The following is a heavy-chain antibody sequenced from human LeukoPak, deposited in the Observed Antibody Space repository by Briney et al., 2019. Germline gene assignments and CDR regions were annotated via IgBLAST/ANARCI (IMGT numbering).Heavy chain of an antibody. J-gene: IGHJ4*02. V-gene: IGHV3-30-3*01. Sequence: GGSLRLSCAASGFTFSSYAIHWVRQAPGKGLEWVALISYDGSYKYYADSVKGRFTISRDNSKNTLYLQMNSLRADDAAVYYCAKGLSTAYFFDYWGRGTLVTVSS. D-gene: IGHD4-17*01. CDR2: ISYDGSYK. CDR1: GFTFSSYA. CDR3: AKGLSTAYFFDY.